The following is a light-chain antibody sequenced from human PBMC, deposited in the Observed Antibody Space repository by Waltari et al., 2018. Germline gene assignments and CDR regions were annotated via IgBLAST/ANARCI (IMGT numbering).Light chain of an antibody. Sequence: QSVLTQPPSASGTPGPRVPLPCSRRRSNIASNSVYWYQQLPGTAPKLLTYRNNQRPSGVPDRFSGSKSGNTASLTVSGLQAEDEADYYCCSYIGYDCVFGGGTKLTVL. V-gene: IGLV1-44*01. J-gene: IGLJ2*01. CDR3: CSYIGYDCV. CDR2: RNN. CDR1: RSNIASNS.